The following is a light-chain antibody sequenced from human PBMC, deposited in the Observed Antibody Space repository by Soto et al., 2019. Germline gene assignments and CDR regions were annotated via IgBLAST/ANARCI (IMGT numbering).Light chain of an antibody. J-gene: IGKJ1*01. V-gene: IGKV1-6*01. Sequence: AIQMTQSPSSLSASVGDRVTITCQASQGIRNDLGWFQQKPGKAPNLLIYAASSLQSGVPSRFSGSRSGTDFSLTISSLQPEDFATYYCLQDHNYPWTFGQGTKVEVK. CDR3: LQDHNYPWT. CDR1: QGIRND. CDR2: AAS.